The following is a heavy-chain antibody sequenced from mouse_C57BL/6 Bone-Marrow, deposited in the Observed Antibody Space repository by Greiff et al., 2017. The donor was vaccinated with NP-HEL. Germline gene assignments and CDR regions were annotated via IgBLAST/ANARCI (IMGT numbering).Heavy chain of an antibody. Sequence: EVKLVESGGGLVKPGGSLKLSCAASGFTFSDYGMHWVRQAPEKGLEWVAYISTGSSTIYYADTVKGRFTISRDNAKNTLFLQMTSLRSEDTAMYYCASQLGRWYAMDYWGQGTSVTVSS. CDR3: ASQLGRWYAMDY. CDR2: ISTGSSTI. D-gene: IGHD4-1*02. CDR1: GFTFSDYG. J-gene: IGHJ4*01. V-gene: IGHV5-17*01.